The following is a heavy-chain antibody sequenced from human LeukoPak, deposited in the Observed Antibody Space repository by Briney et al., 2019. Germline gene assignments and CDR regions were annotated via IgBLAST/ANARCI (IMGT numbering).Heavy chain of an antibody. CDR3: VKDRSNTWSFDY. J-gene: IGHJ4*02. Sequence: GTSLRLSCAASGFTFSSNFMHWGRQAPDKGLEWVAFISNDGSNKNYIDSVKGRFTISRDNSKNTLYLQMNSLRVEDKAVYFCVKDRSNTWSFDYWGQGTVVTVSS. V-gene: IGHV3-30*18. CDR1: GFTFSSNF. D-gene: IGHD6-13*01. CDR2: ISNDGSNK.